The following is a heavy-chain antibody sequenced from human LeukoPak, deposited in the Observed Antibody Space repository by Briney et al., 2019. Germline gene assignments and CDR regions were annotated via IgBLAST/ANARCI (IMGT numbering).Heavy chain of an antibody. CDR1: GYTFTGYY. V-gene: IGHV1-2*02. Sequence: ASVKVSCKASGYTFTGYYMHWVRQAPGQGLEWMGWINPNSGGTNYAQKFQGRVTMTRDTSTSTGYMELSRLRSDDTAVYYCARDLVVSASRGYYGMDVWGQGTTVTVSS. CDR2: INPNSGGT. CDR3: ARDLVVSASRGYYGMDV. J-gene: IGHJ6*02. D-gene: IGHD2-15*01.